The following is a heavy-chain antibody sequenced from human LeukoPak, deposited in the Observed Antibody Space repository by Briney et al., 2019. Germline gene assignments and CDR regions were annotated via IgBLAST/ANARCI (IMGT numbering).Heavy chain of an antibody. CDR3: ARERCSGGSCYLHDAFDI. V-gene: IGHV3-7*01. Sequence: GGSLRLSCAASGFTFSSYWMSWVRQAPGKGLEWVANIKQDGSEKYYVDSVKGRFTLSRDNAKNSLDLQMSSLRAEDTAVYYCARERCSGGSCYLHDAFDIWGQGTMVTVSS. CDR2: IKQDGSEK. CDR1: GFTFSSYW. D-gene: IGHD2-15*01. J-gene: IGHJ3*02.